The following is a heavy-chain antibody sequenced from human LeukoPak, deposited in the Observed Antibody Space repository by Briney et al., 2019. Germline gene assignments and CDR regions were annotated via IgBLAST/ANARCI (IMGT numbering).Heavy chain of an antibody. Sequence: PRASVKVSCKASGYTFTDYYMHWVRQAPGQTFEWLAWINPKSGDTHYTQKFQGRVTVTTDTSITSVYVELSGLQSDDTAVYYCVRDLTGGSGDWGQGTLVTVSS. J-gene: IGHJ4*02. CDR2: INPKSGDT. CDR1: GYTFTDYY. D-gene: IGHD6-19*01. V-gene: IGHV1-2*02. CDR3: VRDLTGGSGD.